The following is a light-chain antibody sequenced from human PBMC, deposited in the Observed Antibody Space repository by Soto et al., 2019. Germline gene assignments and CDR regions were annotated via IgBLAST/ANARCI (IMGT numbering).Light chain of an antibody. V-gene: IGKV3-15*01. Sequence: EIVMTQSPATLSVSPGERATLSCRASQSVTDNLAWYQQKPGQAPRLLIYGASTRYTGVPARFSGGGSETEFTLTISRLQSEDFAVYYCQQYKDWPRTFGQGTKVEIK. CDR3: QQYKDWPRT. CDR1: QSVTDN. J-gene: IGKJ1*01. CDR2: GAS.